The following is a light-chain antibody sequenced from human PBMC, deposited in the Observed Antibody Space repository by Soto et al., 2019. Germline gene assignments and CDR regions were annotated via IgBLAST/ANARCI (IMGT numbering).Light chain of an antibody. J-gene: IGKJ1*01. CDR2: DAS. CDR1: VMISTY. V-gene: IGKV3-11*01. Sequence: LTHSPVTLSLSPEQRATLSCRASVMISTYVAWYQQKPGQAPRLLIYDASNRATGVPARFSGSGSGTEFTLTISSLQHDDFATYYCQQYNSYPWTFGQGAKVDI. CDR3: QQYNSYPWT.